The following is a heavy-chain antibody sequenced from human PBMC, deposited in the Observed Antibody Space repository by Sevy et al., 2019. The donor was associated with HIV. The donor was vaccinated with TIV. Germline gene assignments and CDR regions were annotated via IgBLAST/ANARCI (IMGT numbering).Heavy chain of an antibody. J-gene: IGHJ4*02. CDR3: ARVPTYYYGSATYFDY. V-gene: IGHV1-18*04. CDR2: IGVYNGNA. CDR1: GYNFASDG. Sequence: ASVKVSCKASGYNFASDGFSWVRQAPGQGLEWMGWIGVYNGNAKYAQGFQDRFTMTTDTSTSTAYMELRSLRSDDTAVYYCARVPTYYYGSATYFDYWGQRTLVTVSS. D-gene: IGHD3-10*01.